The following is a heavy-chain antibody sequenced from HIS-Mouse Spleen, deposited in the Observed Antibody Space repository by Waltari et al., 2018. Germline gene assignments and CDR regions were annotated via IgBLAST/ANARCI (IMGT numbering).Heavy chain of an antibody. CDR2: ISYDGSNK. D-gene: IGHD6-13*01. CDR3: AREGSFYYFDY. J-gene: IGHJ4*02. Sequence: QVQLVESGGGVVQPGRSLRLSCAASGFTVSSYAMHWVRQAPGKGLEWVAVISYDGSNKYYADSVKGRFTISRDNSKNTLYLQMNSLRAEDTAVYYCAREGSFYYFDYWGQGTLVTVSS. CDR1: GFTVSSYA. V-gene: IGHV3-30-3*01.